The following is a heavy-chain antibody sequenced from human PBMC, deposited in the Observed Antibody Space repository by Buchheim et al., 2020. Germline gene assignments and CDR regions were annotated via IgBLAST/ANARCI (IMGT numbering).Heavy chain of an antibody. D-gene: IGHD2-21*02. CDR3: ARDIFAVVVTPGVSPFDY. Sequence: QVQLVESGGGVVQPGRSLRLSCAASGFTFSSYAMHWVRQAPGKGLEWVAVISYDGSNKYYADSVKGRFTISRDNSKNTLYLQMNSLRAEDTAVYYCARDIFAVVVTPGVSPFDYWGQGTL. CDR1: GFTFSSYA. J-gene: IGHJ4*02. CDR2: ISYDGSNK. V-gene: IGHV3-30-3*01.